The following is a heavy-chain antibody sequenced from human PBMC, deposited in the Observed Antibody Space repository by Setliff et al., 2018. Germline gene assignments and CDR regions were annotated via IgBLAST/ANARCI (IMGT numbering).Heavy chain of an antibody. CDR1: GYTFGAHY. CDR2: INPKTGGT. D-gene: IGHD5-12*01. V-gene: IGHV1-2*02. CDR3: ARGNPAERYEY. Sequence: ASVKVSCKASGYTFGAHYLHWVRQAPGQGLEWMGWINPKTGGTNYAQNFQGRLTVTTDTSTSTAYMELSSRRFDDTAVYYCARGNPAERYEYWGQGTLVTVSS. J-gene: IGHJ1*01.